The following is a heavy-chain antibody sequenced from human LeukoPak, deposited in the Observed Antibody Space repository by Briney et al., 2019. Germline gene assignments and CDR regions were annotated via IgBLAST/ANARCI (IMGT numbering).Heavy chain of an antibody. D-gene: IGHD2-8*01. J-gene: IGHJ3*02. Sequence: QPGGSLRLSCVASGFSFSNYWMSWVRQAPGKGLEWVSDQSDTGYYRNYADSAKGRFTISRDNSKNTLWLQMNSLRVEDTAVYYCARKWHGGFDIWSQGAMVTVSS. V-gene: IGHV3-23*01. CDR3: ARKWHGGFDI. CDR1: GFSFSNYW. CDR2: QSDTGYYR.